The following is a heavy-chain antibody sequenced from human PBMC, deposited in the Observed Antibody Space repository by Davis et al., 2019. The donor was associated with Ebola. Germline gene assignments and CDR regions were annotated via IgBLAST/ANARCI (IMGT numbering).Heavy chain of an antibody. CDR3: ARDHCSSTSCRPYYYYGMDV. CDR1: GFTFSSYW. CDR2: INSDGSST. J-gene: IGHJ6*04. Sequence: GESLKISCAASGFTFSSYWMHWVRQAPGKGLVWVSRINSDGSSTSYADSVKGRFTTSRDNAKNTLYLQMNSLRAEDTAVYYCARDHCSSTSCRPYYYYGMDVWGKGTTVTVSS. D-gene: IGHD2-2*01. V-gene: IGHV3-74*01.